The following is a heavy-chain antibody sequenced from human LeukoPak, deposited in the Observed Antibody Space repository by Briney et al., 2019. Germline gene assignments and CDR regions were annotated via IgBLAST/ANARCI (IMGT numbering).Heavy chain of an antibody. CDR1: GFTFSSYA. V-gene: IGHV3-15*01. CDR2: IKSKTDGGTT. J-gene: IGHJ6*03. CDR3: TTASWQAYYYYYYYMDV. D-gene: IGHD6-13*01. Sequence: GGSLRLSCAASGFTFSSYAMSWVRQAPGKGLEWVGRIKSKTDGGTTDYAAPVKGRFTISRDDSKNTLYLQMNSLKTEDTAVYYCTTASWQAYYYYYYYMDVWGKGTTVTVSS.